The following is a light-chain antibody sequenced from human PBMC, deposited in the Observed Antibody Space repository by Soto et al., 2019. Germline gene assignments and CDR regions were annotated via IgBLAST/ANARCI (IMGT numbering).Light chain of an antibody. CDR1: QSVSSK. CDR3: QQYNNWPPIT. V-gene: IGKV3D-15*01. J-gene: IGKJ5*01. Sequence: ETVMTQSPSTLSVSPGERATLSCRASQSVSSKLAFYQQKPGQAPRLLIYGAFNRATGIPARFSGSGSGTEFTLTISSLQSEDSAVYYCQQYNNWPPITFGQGTRLEIK. CDR2: GAF.